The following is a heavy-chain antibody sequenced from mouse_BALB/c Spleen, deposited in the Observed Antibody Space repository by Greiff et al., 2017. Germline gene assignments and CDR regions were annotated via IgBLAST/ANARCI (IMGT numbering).Heavy chain of an antibody. Sequence: VKLMESGPGLVAPSQSLSITCTVSGFSLTGYGVNWVRQPPGKGLEWLGMIWGDGSTDYNSALKSRLSISKDNSKSQVFLKMNSLQTDDTARYYCARDHYYGSSYVYAMDYWGQGTSVTVSS. CDR1: GFSLTGYG. J-gene: IGHJ4*01. CDR2: IWGDGST. CDR3: ARDHYYGSSYVYAMDY. D-gene: IGHD1-1*01. V-gene: IGHV2-6-7*01.